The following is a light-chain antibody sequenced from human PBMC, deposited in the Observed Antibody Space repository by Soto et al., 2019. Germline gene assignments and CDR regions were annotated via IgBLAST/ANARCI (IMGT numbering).Light chain of an antibody. CDR1: QRIATY. J-gene: IGKJ1*01. CDR3: QQSYSSPQT. V-gene: IGKV3-11*01. Sequence: ELVLTQSPATLSLSPGERATLSFRASQRIATYLAWYQQKPGQAPRLLMYDASNRATGVPARFSGSGSGTDFTLTIDSLEPEDFATYFCQQSYSSPQTFGQGTKVEIK. CDR2: DAS.